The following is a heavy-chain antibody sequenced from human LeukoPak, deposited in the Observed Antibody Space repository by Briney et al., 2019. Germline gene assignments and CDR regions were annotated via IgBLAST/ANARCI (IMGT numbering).Heavy chain of an antibody. V-gene: IGHV3-66*01. Sequence: PERSLRLSCAASGFTVSSSFLSWVRQAPGKGLEWLSILYSDGARTQYADSAKGRFTISRDNSKNTLYLQMNSLRAEDTALYYCARLISGSYHLYFDDWGLGTLVTVSS. CDR1: GFTVSSSF. CDR2: LYSDGART. J-gene: IGHJ4*02. CDR3: ARLISGSYHLYFDD. D-gene: IGHD3-10*01.